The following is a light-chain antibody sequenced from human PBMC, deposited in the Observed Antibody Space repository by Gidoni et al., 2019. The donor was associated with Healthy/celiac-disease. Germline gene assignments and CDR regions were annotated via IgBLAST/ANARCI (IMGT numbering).Light chain of an antibody. CDR1: QSISSW. CDR3: QQYNTYRG. Sequence: DIQMNQSPSTLSASVGDRVTITCRASQSISSWLAWYQQKPGKAPKLLIYKASSLESGVPSRFSGSGSGTEFTLTISSLQPDDFATYYCQQYNTYRGFGQGTKVEIK. J-gene: IGKJ1*01. CDR2: KAS. V-gene: IGKV1-5*03.